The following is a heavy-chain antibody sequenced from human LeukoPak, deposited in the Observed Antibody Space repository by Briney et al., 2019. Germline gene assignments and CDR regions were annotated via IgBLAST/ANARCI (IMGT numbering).Heavy chain of an antibody. J-gene: IGHJ4*02. V-gene: IGHV1-2*02. CDR3: ASPPQYGSSWYLLDY. Sequence: GASVKVSCKASGYTFTGYYMHWVRQAPGQGLEWMGWINPNSGGTNYAQKFQGRVTMTRDTSISTAYMELSRLRSDDTAVYYCASPPQYGSSWYLLDYWGQGTLVTVSS. CDR2: INPNSGGT. D-gene: IGHD6-13*01. CDR1: GYTFTGYY.